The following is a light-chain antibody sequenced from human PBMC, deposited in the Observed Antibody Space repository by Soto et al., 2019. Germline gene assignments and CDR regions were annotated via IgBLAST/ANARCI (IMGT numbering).Light chain of an antibody. V-gene: IGKV3-20*01. Sequence: EIVLTQSPGTLSLSLGERATLSCRASQSVSSSYLAWYQQKPGQAPRLLIYGASSRATGIPDRFSGSGSGTDLTLTISRLEPEDFGVYYCQQYGSSTITFGQGTRLEMK. CDR1: QSVSSSY. J-gene: IGKJ5*01. CDR2: GAS. CDR3: QQYGSSTIT.